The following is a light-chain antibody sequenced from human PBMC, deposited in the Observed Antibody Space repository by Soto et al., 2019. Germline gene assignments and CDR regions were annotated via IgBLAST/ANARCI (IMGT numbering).Light chain of an antibody. CDR2: LAS. J-gene: IGKJ5*01. CDR3: QQRNTWPPIT. V-gene: IGKV3-11*01. Sequence: EIVLTQSPATLSSFPGDRVTLSCRASQAVNTRLAWYQHKPGQAPRLLIYLASNRAAGVPARFSGSGSGTDFTLTISSLEPEDFALYYCQQRNTWPPITFGQGTRLEI. CDR1: QAVNTR.